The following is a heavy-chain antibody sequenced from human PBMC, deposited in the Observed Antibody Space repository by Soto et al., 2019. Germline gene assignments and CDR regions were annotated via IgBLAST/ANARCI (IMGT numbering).Heavy chain of an antibody. CDR2: INIDGST. J-gene: IGHJ4*02. CDR1: GFTFSRFA. Sequence: EVQLLESGGGLVQPGGSLRLSCAASGFTFSRFAMTWVRQGPGKGPEWVSSINIDGSTYYADSVKGRFTISRDDSKNTLFLQMNSLRTEGTAIYYCAKNYYLDNWGQGTLITVSS. CDR3: AKNYYLDN. V-gene: IGHV3-23*01.